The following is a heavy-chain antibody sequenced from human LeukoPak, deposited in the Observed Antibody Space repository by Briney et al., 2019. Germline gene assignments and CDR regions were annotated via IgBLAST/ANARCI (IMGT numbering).Heavy chain of an antibody. CDR3: TREFWRYYDSSGYFDY. Sequence: PGRSLRLSCAASGFTYNSYAMHWVRQAPGKGLEWVGRIKSKTDGGTTDYAAPVKGRFTISRDDSKNTLYLQLNSLKTEDTAVYYCTREFWRYYDSSGYFDYWGQGTLVTVSS. D-gene: IGHD3-22*01. V-gene: IGHV3-15*01. J-gene: IGHJ4*02. CDR2: IKSKTDGGTT. CDR1: GFTYNSYA.